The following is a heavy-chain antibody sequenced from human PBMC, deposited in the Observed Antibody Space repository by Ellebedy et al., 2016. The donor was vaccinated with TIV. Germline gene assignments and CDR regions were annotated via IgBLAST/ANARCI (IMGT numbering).Heavy chain of an antibody. Sequence: SQTLSLTXAISGDSVSNNDAAWNWIRQSPSRGLEWLGRTYYRSSWYNDYAVSLKSRITIKPDTSKNQFSLQLSSVTPEDTAVYYCARDEPDRSPDFDFWGQGTLVTVSS. V-gene: IGHV6-1*01. CDR2: TYYRSSWYN. CDR1: GDSVSNNDAA. CDR3: ARDEPDRSPDFDF. J-gene: IGHJ4*02.